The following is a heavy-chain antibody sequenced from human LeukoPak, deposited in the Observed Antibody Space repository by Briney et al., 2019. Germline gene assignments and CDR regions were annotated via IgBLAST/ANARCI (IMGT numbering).Heavy chain of an antibody. V-gene: IGHV1-69*13. CDR2: IIPIVGTA. CDR3: ARGFLNFRQQLASM. D-gene: IGHD6-13*01. CDR1: GATFSSYA. J-gene: IGHJ4*02. Sequence: GSSVKVSCKPSGATFSSYAIGWVRQPPGQVREWVEGIIPIVGTANYAQKFKGRVTITADESTSTDYMELSSLRSEDTAVYYCARGFLNFRQQLASMWGQGTLVTVSS.